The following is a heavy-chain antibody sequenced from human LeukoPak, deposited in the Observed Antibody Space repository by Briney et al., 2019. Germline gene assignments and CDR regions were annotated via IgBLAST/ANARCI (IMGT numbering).Heavy chain of an antibody. J-gene: IGHJ4*02. CDR2: ISSGGTDK. CDR3: ARGTYSSDSSGYFSGGLGC. D-gene: IGHD3-22*01. Sequence: GRSLRLSCVASGLIFNNYAMHWVRQAPGRGLECVAIISSGGTDKYYADSVKGRFTISRDHSENTLFLQMNNLRAEDTAVYFCARGTYSSDSSGYFSGGLGCWGQGTLVTVSS. CDR1: GLIFNNYA. V-gene: IGHV3-30*04.